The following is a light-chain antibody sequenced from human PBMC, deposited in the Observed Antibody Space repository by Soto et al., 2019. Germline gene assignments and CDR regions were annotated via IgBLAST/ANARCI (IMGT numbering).Light chain of an antibody. CDR3: SSYRSGSTLVV. J-gene: IGLJ2*01. CDR1: SSDVGGYNY. Sequence: QSALTQPASVSGSPGQSITISCTGTSSDVGGYNYVSWYQQHPGKVPKVMIYDVSKRASGVSNRFSGSKSGNTASLTISGLQVEDEADYYCSSYRSGSTLVVFGGGTKVTVL. CDR2: DVS. V-gene: IGLV2-14*03.